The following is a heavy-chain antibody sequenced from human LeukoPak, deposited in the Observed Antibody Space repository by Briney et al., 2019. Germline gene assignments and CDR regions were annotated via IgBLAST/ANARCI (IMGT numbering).Heavy chain of an antibody. CDR3: TTDPLDIVLVVYAID. V-gene: IGHV3-15*01. D-gene: IGHD2-8*02. J-gene: IGHJ4*02. CDR1: GFTFSNAW. CDR2: IKSKTDGGTT. Sequence: KSGGSLRLPCAASGFTFSNAWMSWVRQAPGKGLEWVGRIKSKTDGGTTDYAAPVKGRFTISRDDSKNTLYLQMNSLKTEDTAVYYSTTDPLDIVLVVYAIDWGQGTLVTVSS.